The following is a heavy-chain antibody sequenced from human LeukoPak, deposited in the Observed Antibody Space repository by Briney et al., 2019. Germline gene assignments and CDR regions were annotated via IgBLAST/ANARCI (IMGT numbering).Heavy chain of an antibody. CDR1: GYSFTSYW. D-gene: IGHD4-17*01. CDR3: ARPSATVTLGAFDI. Sequence: GESLKISCKGSGYSFTSYWIGWVRQIPGKGLKWMGIIYPGDSDTRYSPSFQGQVTISADKSISTAYLQWSSLKASDTAMYYCARPSATVTLGAFDIWGQGTMVTVSS. V-gene: IGHV5-51*01. CDR2: IYPGDSDT. J-gene: IGHJ3*02.